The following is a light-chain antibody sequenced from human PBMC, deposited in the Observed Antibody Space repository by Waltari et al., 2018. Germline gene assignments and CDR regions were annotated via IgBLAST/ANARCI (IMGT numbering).Light chain of an antibody. CDR2: YDD. Sequence: QSVLTQPISVSAAPRQRVTISCSGTGSNVDNNAFNWYQFLPAKTPRLLIYYDDLLPSGVSGRFSGSKSGTSASLAISGLQSEDEADYYCAAWDDSLNGWVFGGGTKLTVL. CDR3: AAWDDSLNGWV. CDR1: GSNVDNNA. J-gene: IGLJ3*02. V-gene: IGLV1-36*01.